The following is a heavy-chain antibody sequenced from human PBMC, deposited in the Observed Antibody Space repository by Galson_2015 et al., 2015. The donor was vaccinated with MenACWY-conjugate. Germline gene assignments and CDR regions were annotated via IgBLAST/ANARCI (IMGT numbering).Heavy chain of an antibody. Sequence: SLRLSCAASGFVFSSYTMHWVRQAPGEGLECISTISPSGSNTFYADSAKGRFSISRDNSKTTVYLHMSSLRPEDTAVYYCVKAWYSRDWYSLYNFLFQHWGQGTQVIVSS. D-gene: IGHD6-19*01. V-gene: IGHV3-64D*09. CDR3: VKAWYSRDWYSLYNFLFQH. CDR1: GFVFSSYT. CDR2: ISPSGSNT. J-gene: IGHJ1*01.